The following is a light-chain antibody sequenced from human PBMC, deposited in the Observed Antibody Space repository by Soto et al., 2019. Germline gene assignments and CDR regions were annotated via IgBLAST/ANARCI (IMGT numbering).Light chain of an antibody. V-gene: IGKV3D-7*01. J-gene: IGKJ5*01. CDR3: QQDYNTIT. Sequence: GKIHPPCRASQSVSSSYLTWYQQKPGQAPRLLIYGASTRATSIPARFSGSGSGTDFTLTISSLQPEDFAVYYCQQDYNTITFGQGTRLEIK. CDR2: GAS. CDR1: QSVSSSY.